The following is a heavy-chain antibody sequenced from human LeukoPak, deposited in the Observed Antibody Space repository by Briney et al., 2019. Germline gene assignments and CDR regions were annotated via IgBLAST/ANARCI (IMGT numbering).Heavy chain of an antibody. V-gene: IGHV1-46*01. J-gene: IGHJ3*02. CDR3: ARDWREMATSDAFDI. Sequence: ASVKVSCKASGGTFTSYYMHWVRQAPGQGLEWMGIINPSGGSTSYAQKFQGRVTMTRDTSTSTVYMELSSLRSEDTAVYYCARDWREMATSDAFDIWGQGTMVTVSS. CDR2: INPSGGST. D-gene: IGHD5-24*01. CDR1: GGTFTSYY.